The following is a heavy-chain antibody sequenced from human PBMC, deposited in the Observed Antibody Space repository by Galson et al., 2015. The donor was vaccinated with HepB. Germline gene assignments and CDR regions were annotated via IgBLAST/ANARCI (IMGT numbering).Heavy chain of an antibody. CDR2: INSDGSRT. V-gene: IGHV3-74*01. CDR1: GFTFNSYW. D-gene: IGHD3-3*01. J-gene: IGHJ4*02. Sequence: SLRLSCAASGFTFNSYWMHWVRQAPGKGLVWVSRINSDGSRTSYADSVKGRFTISRDNAKNTLDLQMNSLRAEDTAVYYCARDTDDFWSGYTLDYWGQGTLVTVSS. CDR3: ARDTDDFWSGYTLDY.